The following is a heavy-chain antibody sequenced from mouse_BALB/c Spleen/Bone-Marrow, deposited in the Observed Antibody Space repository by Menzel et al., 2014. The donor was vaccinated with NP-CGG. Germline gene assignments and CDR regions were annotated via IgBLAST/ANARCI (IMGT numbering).Heavy chain of an antibody. V-gene: IGHV2-5*01. CDR2: IWRGGST. Sequence: VQLVESGPGLVQPSQSLSITCTVSGFSLTSYGVHWVRQSPGKGLEWLGVIWRGGSTDYNAAFMSRLSITKDNSKSQVFFKMNSLQADDTAVYYCAKKREIYYGYGAMDYWGQGTSVTVSS. CDR3: AKKREIYYGYGAMDY. D-gene: IGHD2-2*01. J-gene: IGHJ4*01. CDR1: GFSLTSYG.